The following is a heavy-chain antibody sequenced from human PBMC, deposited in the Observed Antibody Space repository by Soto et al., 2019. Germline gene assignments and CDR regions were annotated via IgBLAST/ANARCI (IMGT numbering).Heavy chain of an antibody. CDR1: GFTFSSYD. Sequence: GASVRLSCAASGFTFSSYDMHWVRQATGKGLEWVSAIGTAGDTYYPGSVKGRFTISRENAKNSLYLQMNSLRAEDTAVYYCARISGQYYYGMDVWGQGTTVTVSS. V-gene: IGHV3-13*01. D-gene: IGHD2-15*01. CDR3: ARISGQYYYGMDV. J-gene: IGHJ6*02. CDR2: IGTAGDT.